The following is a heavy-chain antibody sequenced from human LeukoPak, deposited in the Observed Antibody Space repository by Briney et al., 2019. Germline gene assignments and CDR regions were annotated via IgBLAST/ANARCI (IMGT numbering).Heavy chain of an antibody. CDR1: GGSISDSNYY. Sequence: SETLSLTCTVSGGSISDSNYYWSWIRQPPGKGLEWIGYIYYSGSTNYNPSLKSRVTISVDTSKNQFSLKLSSVTAADTAVYYCATGDDAFDIWGQGTMVTVSS. V-gene: IGHV4-61*01. CDR2: IYYSGST. J-gene: IGHJ3*02. CDR3: ATGDDAFDI. D-gene: IGHD3-10*01.